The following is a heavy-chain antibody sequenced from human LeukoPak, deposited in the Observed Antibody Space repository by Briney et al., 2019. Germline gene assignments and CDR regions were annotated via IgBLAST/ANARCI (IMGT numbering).Heavy chain of an antibody. CDR3: AREEGSGCYDS. J-gene: IGHJ4*02. Sequence: ASVKVSCKASGYTFTGYYMHWLRQAPGQGLEWMGWINPNSGGTNYAQKFQGRVTMTRDTSITTAYMELSRLRSDDTAVYYCAREEGSGCYDSWGQGTRLTVSS. CDR2: INPNSGGT. D-gene: IGHD6-19*01. V-gene: IGHV1-2*02. CDR1: GYTFTGYY.